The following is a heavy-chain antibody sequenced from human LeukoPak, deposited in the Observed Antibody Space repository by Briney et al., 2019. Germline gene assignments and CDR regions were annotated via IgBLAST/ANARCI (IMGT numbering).Heavy chain of an antibody. V-gene: IGHV1-8*01. CDR1: GYTFTSYD. D-gene: IGHD3-22*01. CDR3: ARVYYHDSSDYYFPPDY. CDR2: MNPNSGNT. J-gene: IGHJ4*02. Sequence: AAVKVSCKASGYTFTSYDINWVRQATGQGLEWMGWMNPNSGNTGYAQKFQGRVTMTRNTSISTAYMELSSLRFEDTAVYYCARVYYHDSSDYYFPPDYWGQGTLVTVSS.